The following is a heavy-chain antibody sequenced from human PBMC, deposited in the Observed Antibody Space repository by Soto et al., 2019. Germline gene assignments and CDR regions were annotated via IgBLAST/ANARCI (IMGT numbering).Heavy chain of an antibody. CDR1: GFTFSSYG. V-gene: IGHV3-30*18. CDR3: AKDQPPHKDNRELLYGDYYYGMDV. CDR2: ISYDGSNK. D-gene: IGHD3-10*01. Sequence: GGSLRLSCAASGFTFSSYGMHWVRQAPGKGLEWVAVISYDGSNKYYADSVKGRFTISRDNSKNTLYLQMNSLRAEDTAVYYCAKDQPPHKDNRELLYGDYYYGMDVWGQGTTVTVSS. J-gene: IGHJ6*02.